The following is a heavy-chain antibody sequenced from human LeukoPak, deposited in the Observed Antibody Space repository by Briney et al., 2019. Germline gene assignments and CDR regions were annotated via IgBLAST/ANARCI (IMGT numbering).Heavy chain of an antibody. CDR3: ARGHQPPSYGMDV. V-gene: IGHV1-69*02. Sequence: GASVKVSCKASGGTFSSYTISWVRQAPGQGLEWMGRIIPIFGIANYAQKFQGRVTITADKSTSTAYVELSSLRSEDTAVFYCARGHQPPSYGMDVWGQGTTVTVSS. CDR2: IIPIFGIA. CDR1: GGTFSSYT. J-gene: IGHJ6*02.